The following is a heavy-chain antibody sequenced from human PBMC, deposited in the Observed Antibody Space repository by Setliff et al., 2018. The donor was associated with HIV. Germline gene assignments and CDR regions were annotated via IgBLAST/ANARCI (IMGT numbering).Heavy chain of an antibody. V-gene: IGHV4-34*01. CDR1: GGSLSGYY. CDR2: INHSGST. Sequence: SETLSLTCAVYGGSLSGYYWSWIRQPPGKGLEWFGEINHSGSTNYNPSLKSRVTISVDTSKNQFSLKLSSATAADTAVYYCARSRLHYFDYWGQGTLVTVSS. D-gene: IGHD4-4*01. J-gene: IGHJ4*02. CDR3: ARSRLHYFDY.